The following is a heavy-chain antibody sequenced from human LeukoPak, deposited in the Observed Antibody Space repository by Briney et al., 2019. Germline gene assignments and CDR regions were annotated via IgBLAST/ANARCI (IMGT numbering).Heavy chain of an antibody. CDR2: INHSGST. J-gene: IGHJ3*02. CDR1: GGSFSGCY. V-gene: IGHV4-34*01. Sequence: SETLSLTCTVYGGSFSGCYWSWVRQPPGKGLEWIGEINHSGSTNYNPSLKSRVTISVDTSKNQFSLKLSSVTAADTAVYYCAREVGLSAFDIWGQGTMVTVSS. CDR3: AREVGLSAFDI. D-gene: IGHD1-26*01.